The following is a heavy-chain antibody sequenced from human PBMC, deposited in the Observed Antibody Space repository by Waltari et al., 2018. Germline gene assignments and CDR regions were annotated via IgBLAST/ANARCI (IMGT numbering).Heavy chain of an antibody. CDR2: TKNKAEKYIT. J-gene: IGHJ4*02. V-gene: IGHV3-72*01. CDR1: GFTFTNHY. Sequence: EVQLVESGGGLVQPGGSVTLSCAASGFTFTNHYMNWVRQAPGRGLEGNGRTKNKAEKYITEYAASVQGRFSVSRDDSRNSLFLQMNSLETEDTAVYYCARDTAAALDYWGQGTLVTVSS. D-gene: IGHD6-25*01. CDR3: ARDTAAALDY.